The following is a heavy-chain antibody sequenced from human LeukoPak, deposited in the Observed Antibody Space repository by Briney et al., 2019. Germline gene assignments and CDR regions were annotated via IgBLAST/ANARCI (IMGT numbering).Heavy chain of an antibody. D-gene: IGHD3-10*01. V-gene: IGHV1-69*06. CDR3: AATDYYGSGSYYIIPYYFDY. CDR1: GGTFSSYA. CDR2: IIPIFGTA. J-gene: IGHJ4*02. Sequence: ASVKVSCKASGGTFSSYAISWVRQAPGQGLEWMGGIIPIFGTANYAQKFQGRVTITADKSTSTAYMELSSLRSEDTAVCYCAATDYYGSGSYYIIPYYFDYWGQGTLVTVSS.